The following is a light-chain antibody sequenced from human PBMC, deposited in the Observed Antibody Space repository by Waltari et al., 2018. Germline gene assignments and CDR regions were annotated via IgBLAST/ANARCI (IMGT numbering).Light chain of an antibody. V-gene: IGKV1-33*01. Sequence: DIQMTQSPSSLSVSVGDRVTITCQASQDIDNFLNWYQQKPGEAPRLLIYDASNLETGVPSKFSGSGSGTDFSLTITSLQPEDIATYYCQEYGNALTFGGGTKVEIK. J-gene: IGKJ4*01. CDR3: QEYGNALT. CDR1: QDIDNF. CDR2: DAS.